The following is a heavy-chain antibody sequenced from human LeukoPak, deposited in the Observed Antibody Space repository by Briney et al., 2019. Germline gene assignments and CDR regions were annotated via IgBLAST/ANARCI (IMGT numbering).Heavy chain of an antibody. Sequence: TSETLSLTCTVSGGSISSYYWSWIRQPPGKGLEWIGYIYYSGSTNYNPSLKSRVTMSIDTSKNQFSLTLSSVTAADTAVYYCARGPTTVTRAFDYWGQGSLVTVSS. J-gene: IGHJ4*02. V-gene: IGHV4-59*12. CDR1: GGSISSYY. CDR2: IYYSGST. D-gene: IGHD4-17*01. CDR3: ARGPTTVTRAFDY.